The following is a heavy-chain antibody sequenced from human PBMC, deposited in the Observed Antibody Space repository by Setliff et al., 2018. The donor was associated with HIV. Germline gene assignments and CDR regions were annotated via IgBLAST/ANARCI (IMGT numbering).Heavy chain of an antibody. CDR2: IYTSGST. CDR3: ARILLYDSSAYFVNAFDI. D-gene: IGHD3-22*01. J-gene: IGHJ3*02. V-gene: IGHV4-61*09. Sequence: KPSETLSLTCTVSGGSISSGSNYWSWIRQPAGKGLEWIGHIYTSGSTNYNPSLKSRVTISVDTSKNQFYLKLSSVTAADTAVYYCARILLYDSSAYFVNAFDIWGQGTVVT. CDR1: GGSISSGSNY.